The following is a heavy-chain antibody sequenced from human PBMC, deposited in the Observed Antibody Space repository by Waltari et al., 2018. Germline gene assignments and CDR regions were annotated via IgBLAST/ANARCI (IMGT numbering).Heavy chain of an antibody. Sequence: QLQLQESGPGLVKPSETLSLTCTFSGGSISSSSYYWGWIRQPPGKGLDWIGSIYYSGSTYYNPSLKSRVTISVDTSKNQFSLKLSSVTAADTAVYYCARDSYDFWSAPAGGFDPWGQGTLVTVSS. V-gene: IGHV4-39*07. CDR1: GGSISSSSYY. CDR3: ARDSYDFWSAPAGGFDP. J-gene: IGHJ5*02. CDR2: IYYSGST. D-gene: IGHD3-3*01.